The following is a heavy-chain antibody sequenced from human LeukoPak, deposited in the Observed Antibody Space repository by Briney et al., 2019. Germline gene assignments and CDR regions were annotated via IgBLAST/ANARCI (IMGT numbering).Heavy chain of an antibody. CDR3: AKDLYDIVVVPAAISY. Sequence: PGRSLRLSCAASGFTFSSYGMHWVRQAPGKGLEWVAVISYDGSNKYYADSVKGRFTISRDNSKNTLYLQMNSLRAEDTAVYYCAKDLYDIVVVPAAISYWGRGTLVTVSS. J-gene: IGHJ4*02. D-gene: IGHD2-2*01. CDR2: ISYDGSNK. CDR1: GFTFSSYG. V-gene: IGHV3-30*18.